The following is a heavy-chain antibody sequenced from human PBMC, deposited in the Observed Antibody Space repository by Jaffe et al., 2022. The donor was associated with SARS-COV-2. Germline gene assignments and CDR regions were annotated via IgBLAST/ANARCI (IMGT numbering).Heavy chain of an antibody. D-gene: IGHD2-21*01. CDR1: GFTFSSYG. CDR3: AKEGLWWTLIDLVAQLDY. CDR2: ISYDGSNK. Sequence: QVQLVESGGGVVQPGRSLRLSCAASGFTFSSYGMHWVRQAPGKGLEWVAVISYDGSNKYYADSVKGRFTISRDNSKNTLYLQMNSLRAEDTAVYYCAKEGLWWTLIDLVAQLDYWGQGTLVTVSS. V-gene: IGHV3-30*18. J-gene: IGHJ4*02.